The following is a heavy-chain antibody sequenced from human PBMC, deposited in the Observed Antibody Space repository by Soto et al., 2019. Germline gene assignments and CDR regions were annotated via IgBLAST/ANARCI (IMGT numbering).Heavy chain of an antibody. D-gene: IGHD4-17*01. J-gene: IGHJ4*02. Sequence: PSETLSLTCAVYGGSFSGYYWSWIRQPPGKGLEWIGEINHSGSTNYNPSLKSRVTISVDTSKNQFSLKLSSVTAADTAVYYCARGNSEGDYDYWGQGTLVTVSS. CDR2: INHSGST. CDR3: ARGNSEGDYDY. CDR1: GGSFSGYY. V-gene: IGHV4-34*01.